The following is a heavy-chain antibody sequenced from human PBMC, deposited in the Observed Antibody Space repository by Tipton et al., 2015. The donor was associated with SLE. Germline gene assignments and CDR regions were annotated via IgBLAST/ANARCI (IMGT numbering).Heavy chain of an antibody. V-gene: IGHV3-66*02. CDR1: GFTVSTNY. CDR2: IYGGGTT. J-gene: IGHJ6*02. D-gene: IGHD6-19*01. Sequence: SLRLSCAASGFTVSTNYMSWVRQAPGKGLESVSLIYGGGTTYYADSVKGRFTISRDNSKNTLYLQMNSLRAEDTAVYYCAKEGVAGRMGVFYGIDVWGQGTTVTVSS. CDR3: AKEGVAGRMGVFYGIDV.